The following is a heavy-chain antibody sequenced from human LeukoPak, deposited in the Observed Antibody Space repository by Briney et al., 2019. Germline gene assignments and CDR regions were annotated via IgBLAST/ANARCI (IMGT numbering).Heavy chain of an antibody. J-gene: IGHJ2*01. CDR2: IYYSGST. Sequence: PSETLSLTCTVSGGSISSYYWSWIRQPPGKGLEWIGCIYYSGSTNYNPSLKSRVTISVDTSKNQFSLKLSSVTAADTAVYYCARAGYCSSTSCYIAWYFDLWGRGTLVTVSS. CDR3: ARAGYCSSTSCYIAWYFDL. D-gene: IGHD2-2*02. CDR1: GGSISSYY. V-gene: IGHV4-59*01.